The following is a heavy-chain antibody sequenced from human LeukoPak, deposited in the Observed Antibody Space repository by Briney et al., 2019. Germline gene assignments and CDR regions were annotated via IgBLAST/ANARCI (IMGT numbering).Heavy chain of an antibody. CDR2: VYYSGST. CDR1: GGSISSYY. V-gene: IGHV4-59*01. CDR3: AGVDIAVAFYFDY. J-gene: IGHJ4*02. D-gene: IGHD6-19*01. Sequence: SETLSLTCTVSGGSISSYYWGWIRQPPGKGLEWIGFVYYSGSTNYNPSLKSRVTISVDTSKNQFSLKLNSVTAADTAVYYCAGVDIAVAFYFDYWGQGTLVTVSS.